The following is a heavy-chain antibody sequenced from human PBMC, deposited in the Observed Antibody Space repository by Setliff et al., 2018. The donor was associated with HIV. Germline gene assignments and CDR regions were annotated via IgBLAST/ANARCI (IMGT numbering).Heavy chain of an antibody. CDR3: ARFVGTYNWFDS. Sequence: PSETLSLTCTVSGGSISNYYWSWIRQPPGKGLEWIGYIYYSGSTNYNPSLRSRVTISVDTSKNQFSLNLNSVIAADTAIYYCARFVGTYNWFDSWGQGTLVTVSS. J-gene: IGHJ5*01. CDR1: GGSISNYY. D-gene: IGHD1-1*01. V-gene: IGHV4-59*08. CDR2: IYYSGST.